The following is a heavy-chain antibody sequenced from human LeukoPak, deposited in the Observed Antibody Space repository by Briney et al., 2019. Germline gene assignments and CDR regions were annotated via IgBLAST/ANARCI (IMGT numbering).Heavy chain of an antibody. V-gene: IGHV3-23*01. D-gene: IGHD1-26*01. CDR1: GFTFSSYA. J-gene: IGHJ4*02. Sequence: GGSLRLSCAASGFTFSSYAMSWVRQAPGKGLEWVSAISGSGTSTYYAESVRGRFTTSRDSSKNTLYLQMNSLRAEDTAVYYCAKDNFGIVGATDVLDYWGQGTLVTVSS. CDR2: ISGSGTST. CDR3: AKDNFGIVGATDVLDY.